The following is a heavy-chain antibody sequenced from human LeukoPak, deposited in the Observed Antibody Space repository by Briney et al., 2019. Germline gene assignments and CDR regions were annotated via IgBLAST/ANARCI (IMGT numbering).Heavy chain of an antibody. Sequence: GGSLRLSCAASGFTFDDYAMHWVRQAPGKGLEWVSGISWNSGSIGYADSAKGRFTISRDNAKNSLYLQMNSLRAEDTALYYCAKDFEYSSSSIDYWGQGTLVTVSS. CDR2: ISWNSGSI. CDR3: AKDFEYSSSSIDY. V-gene: IGHV3-9*01. J-gene: IGHJ4*02. CDR1: GFTFDDYA. D-gene: IGHD6-6*01.